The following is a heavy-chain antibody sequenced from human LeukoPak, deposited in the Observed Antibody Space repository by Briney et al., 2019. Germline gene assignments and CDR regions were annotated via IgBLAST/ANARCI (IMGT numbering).Heavy chain of an antibody. CDR3: ARSLLYYYYYYMDV. J-gene: IGHJ6*03. V-gene: IGHV4-34*01. Sequence: SETLSLTCAVYGGSFSGYYWSWIRQPPGKGLEWIGEINHSGSTNYNPSLKSRVTISVDTSKNQFSLKLSSVTAADTAVYYCARSLLYYYYYYMDVWGQGTLVTVSS. D-gene: IGHD1-26*01. CDR1: GGSFSGYY. CDR2: INHSGST.